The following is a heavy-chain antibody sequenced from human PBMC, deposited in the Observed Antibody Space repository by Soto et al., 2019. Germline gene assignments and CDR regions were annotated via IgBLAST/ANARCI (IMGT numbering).Heavy chain of an antibody. CDR3: ARDRHYYGSGSYGGSEYYFDY. D-gene: IGHD3-10*01. Sequence: SQNLCVTRSGSAGFTRSYYWSWCRQPVGKGLEWIGRIYTSGSTNYNPSLKSRVTMSVDTSKNQFSLKLSSVTAADTAVYYCARDRHYYGSGSYGGSEYYFDYWGQGTLVTV. J-gene: IGHJ4*02. CDR1: AGFTRSYY. CDR2: IYTSGST. V-gene: IGHV4-4*07.